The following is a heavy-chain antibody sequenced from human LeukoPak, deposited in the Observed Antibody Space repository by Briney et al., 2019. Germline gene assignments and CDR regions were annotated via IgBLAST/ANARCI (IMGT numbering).Heavy chain of an antibody. V-gene: IGHV2-5*02. CDR3: AHRRYSGWSDAFDI. D-gene: IGHD6-19*01. CDR1: GFSLSTHGVG. J-gene: IGHJ3*02. CDR2: IYWDDDK. Sequence: SGPTLVKPTQTLTLTCTFSGFSLSTHGVGVGWIRQPPGKALEWLALIYWDDDKRYSPSLKSRLTITKDTSKNQVVLTLANMDPVDTATYYCAHRRYSGWSDAFDIWGQGTMVTVSS.